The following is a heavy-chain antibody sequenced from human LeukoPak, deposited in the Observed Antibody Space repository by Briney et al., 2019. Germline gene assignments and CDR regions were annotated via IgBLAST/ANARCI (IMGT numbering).Heavy chain of an antibody. CDR2: VIPIFGTA. D-gene: IGHD2-2*01. V-gene: IGHV1-69*13. CDR3: ARDARDCSSTSCYAPHDYYYGMDV. Sequence: SVKVSCKASGGTFSSYAISWVRQAPGQGLEWMGGVIPIFGTANYAQKFQGRVTITADESTSTAYMELSSLRSEDTAVYYCARDARDCSSTSCYAPHDYYYGMDVWGQGTTVTVSS. CDR1: GGTFSSYA. J-gene: IGHJ6*02.